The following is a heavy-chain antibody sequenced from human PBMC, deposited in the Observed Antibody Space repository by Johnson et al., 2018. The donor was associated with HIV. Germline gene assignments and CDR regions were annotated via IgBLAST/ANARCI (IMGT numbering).Heavy chain of an antibody. V-gene: IGHV3-30*04. CDR2: ISYDGSNK. D-gene: IGHD3-22*01. CDR3: ARDLPSTMIVVVIQPRDAFDI. CDR1: GFTFSSYA. J-gene: IGHJ3*02. Sequence: QVQLVESGGGVVRPGGSLRLSCAASGFTFSSYAMHWVRQAPGKGLEWVAVISYDGSNKYYADSVKGRFTISRDNSKNTLYLQMNSLRAEDTAVYYCARDLPSTMIVVVIQPRDAFDIWGQGTMVTVSS.